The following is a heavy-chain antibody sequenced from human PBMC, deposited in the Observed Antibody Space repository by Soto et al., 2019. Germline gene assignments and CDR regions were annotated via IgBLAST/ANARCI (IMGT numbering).Heavy chain of an antibody. CDR3: TSATWNYYYCGMDD. J-gene: IGHJ6*02. V-gene: IGHV1-69*06. CDR2: IIPIFGTA. Sequence: SVKVSCMASGGTFSSYAISWVRQAPGQGLEWMGGIIPIFGTANYAQKFQGRVTITADKSTSTAYIELSSLKASDTAMYYCTSATWNYYYCGMDDWGQGTKVTVSS. D-gene: IGHD1-1*01. CDR1: GGTFSSYA.